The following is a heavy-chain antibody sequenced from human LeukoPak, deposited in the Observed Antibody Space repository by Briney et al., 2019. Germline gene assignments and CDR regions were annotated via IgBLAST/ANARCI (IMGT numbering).Heavy chain of an antibody. D-gene: IGHD3-22*01. J-gene: IGHJ4*02. V-gene: IGHV3-23*01. Sequence: PGGSRRLSCSASGFIFSRFAMTWVRQVPGRGLEWVSTISGNGHQTYYADSVKGRFSVSRDNSKNILYLQMDSLRADGSALYYCAKDANYYDSSGYFIPFDYWGQGTLVTVSS. CDR1: GFIFSRFA. CDR3: AKDANYYDSSGYFIPFDY. CDR2: ISGNGHQT.